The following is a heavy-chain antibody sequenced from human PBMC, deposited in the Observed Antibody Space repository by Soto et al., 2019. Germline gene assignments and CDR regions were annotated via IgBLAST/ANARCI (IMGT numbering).Heavy chain of an antibody. CDR2: ISNSGSTT. J-gene: IGHJ4*02. CDR3: VREKYCSGGSCYSDY. D-gene: IGHD2-15*01. V-gene: IGHV3-11*01. CDR1: GLTFSHYF. Sequence: QVQLVESGGGLAKPGGSLRLSCAASGLTFSHYFMTWIRQAPGKGLEWVSHISNSGSTTYYADSVKGRFTISRDNAKDSLSLQMNSLRAEDTAVYYCVREKYCSGGSCYSDYWGQGTLVTVSS.